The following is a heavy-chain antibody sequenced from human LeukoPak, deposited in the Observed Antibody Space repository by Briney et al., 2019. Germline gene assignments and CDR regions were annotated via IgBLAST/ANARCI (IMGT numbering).Heavy chain of an antibody. V-gene: IGHV3-23*01. CDR2: ISGSGGST. D-gene: IGHD2-2*01. Sequence: GGSLRLSRAASGFTFSSYAMSWVRQAPGKGLEWVSDISGSGGSTYYAGSVKGRFTISRDNSKNTLYLQMNSLRAEDTAVYYCANPPLGCSSTSCPSGYWGQGTLVTVSS. CDR3: ANPPLGCSSTSCPSGY. J-gene: IGHJ4*02. CDR1: GFTFSSYA.